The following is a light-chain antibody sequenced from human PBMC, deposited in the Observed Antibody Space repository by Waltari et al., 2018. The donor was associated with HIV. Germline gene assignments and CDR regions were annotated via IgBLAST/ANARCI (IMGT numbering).Light chain of an antibody. J-gene: IGLJ3*02. Sequence: QSVVTQPPSASGTPGQRGTTSCSGSNTNIAINYVYWYQQLPGTAPKLLISGVNQRPSGVPDRFSDSKSGPSASLAISGLQSEDEADYYCAAWDDSLRSLVFGGGTKLTVL. CDR1: NTNIAINY. CDR2: GVN. CDR3: AAWDDSLRSLV. V-gene: IGLV1-47*01.